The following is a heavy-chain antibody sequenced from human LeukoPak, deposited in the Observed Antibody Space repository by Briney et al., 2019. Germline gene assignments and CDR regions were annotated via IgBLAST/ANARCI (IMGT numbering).Heavy chain of an antibody. Sequence: GGSLRLSCAASGFTFSSDWMSWVRQGPGKGLEWVANIKQDGSEKYYVDSVKGRFTISRDNAKNSLYLQMNSLRAEDPAVYYCARDANYDYVWGSYPVYWGQGTLVTVSS. CDR1: GFTFSSDW. V-gene: IGHV3-7*01. J-gene: IGHJ4*02. CDR3: ARDANYDYVWGSYPVY. D-gene: IGHD3-16*02. CDR2: IKQDGSEK.